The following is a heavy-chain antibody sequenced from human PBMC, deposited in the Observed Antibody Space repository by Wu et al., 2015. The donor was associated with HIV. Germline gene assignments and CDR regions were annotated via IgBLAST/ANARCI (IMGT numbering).Heavy chain of an antibody. Sequence: QVQLVQSGAEVKKPGASVKVSCKASGYTFTGYYMHWVRQAPGQGLEWMGWINPNSGGTNYAQKFQGRVTMTRDTSISTAYMELSRLRSDDTAVYYCARAPTNDYDILTGYSNWFDPGAREPWSPSPQ. V-gene: IGHV1-2*02. D-gene: IGHD3-9*01. CDR2: INPNSGGT. J-gene: IGHJ5*02. CDR3: ARAPTNDYDILTGYSNWFDP. CDR1: GYTFTGYY.